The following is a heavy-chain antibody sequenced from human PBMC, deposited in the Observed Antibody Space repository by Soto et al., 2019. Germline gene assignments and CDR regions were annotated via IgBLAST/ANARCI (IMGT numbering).Heavy chain of an antibody. CDR2: LYHIGST. CDR1: GYSIGSGNY. V-gene: IGHV4-38-2*01. Sequence: SVTLSLTCAVSGYSIGSGNYWAWIRQPPGRGLEWIGSLYHIGSTHYNTSLKSRVTISVDTSKNHFSLELSSVTAADTAIYYCRSSTSCYDESCVDVWGQGTMVTVSS. CDR3: RSSTSCYDESCVDV. D-gene: IGHD2-2*01. J-gene: IGHJ6*02.